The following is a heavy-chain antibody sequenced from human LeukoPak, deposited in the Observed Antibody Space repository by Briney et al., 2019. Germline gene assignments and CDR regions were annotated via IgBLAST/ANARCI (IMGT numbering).Heavy chain of an antibody. CDR2: IKQDGSEK. D-gene: IGHD2-2*01. CDR3: ARDDCSSISCYHNWFDP. Sequence: GGSLRLSCAAPGFTFSSYWMSWVRQAPGKGLEWVANIKQDGSEKYYVDSVKGRFTISRDNAKNSLYLQMNSLRAEDTAVYYCARDDCSSISCYHNWFDPWGQGTLVTVSS. J-gene: IGHJ5*02. V-gene: IGHV3-7*01. CDR1: GFTFSSYW.